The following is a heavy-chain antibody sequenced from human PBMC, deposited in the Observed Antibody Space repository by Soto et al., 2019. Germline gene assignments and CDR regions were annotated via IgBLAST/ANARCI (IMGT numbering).Heavy chain of an antibody. V-gene: IGHV3-23*01. CDR3: AKVRGVRGSVFVYYYYGMDV. CDR1: GFTFSSYA. D-gene: IGHD3-10*01. J-gene: IGHJ6*02. CDR2: ISGSGGST. Sequence: GGSLRLSCAASGFTFSSYAMSWVRQAPGKGLEWVSAISGSGGSTYYADSVKGRFTISRDNSKNPLYLQMNSLRAEDTAVYYCAKVRGVRGSVFVYYYYGMDVWGQGTTVTVSS.